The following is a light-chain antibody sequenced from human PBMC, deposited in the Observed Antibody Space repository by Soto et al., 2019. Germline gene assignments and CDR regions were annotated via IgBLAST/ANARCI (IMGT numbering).Light chain of an antibody. CDR1: QDISNY. CDR2: AAS. J-gene: IGKJ2*01. Sequence: DIQLTQPPSSLSASVGDRVTITCRASQDISNYLAWFQQEPGKPPKLLIYAASTLESGVPSRFSGGRSGTDFTLTISSLQPEDFATYYCQQLNTYPHTFGQGTKVDIK. V-gene: IGKV1-27*01. CDR3: QQLNTYPHT.